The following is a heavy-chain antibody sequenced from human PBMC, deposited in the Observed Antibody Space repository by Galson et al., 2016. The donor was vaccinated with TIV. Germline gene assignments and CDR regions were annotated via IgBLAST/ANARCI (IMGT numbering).Heavy chain of an antibody. CDR2: INPNSGGT. J-gene: IGHJ4*02. D-gene: IGHD6-25*01. CDR3: ARGRHPAALAWDFDY. CDR1: GYTFTGYY. Sequence: SVKVSCKASGYTFTGYYIHWVRQAPGQGLEWMGWINPNSGGTNYPQKFQGWVTMTRDTSISTAYMELSRLKSDDSAFYYCARGRHPAALAWDFDYWGQGTLVTVSS. V-gene: IGHV1-2*04.